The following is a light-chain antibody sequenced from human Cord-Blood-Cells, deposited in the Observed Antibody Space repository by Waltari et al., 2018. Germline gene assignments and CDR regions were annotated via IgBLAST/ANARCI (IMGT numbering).Light chain of an antibody. Sequence: TQITQSPSSLSASVGDRVTITCRASQSISSYLNWYQQKPGKAPKLLIYAASSLQSGVPSRFSGSGSGTDFTLTISSLQPEDFATYYCQQSYSTPRTFGQGTKLEIK. CDR1: QSISSY. V-gene: IGKV1-39*01. CDR3: QQSYSTPRT. J-gene: IGKJ2*01. CDR2: AAS.